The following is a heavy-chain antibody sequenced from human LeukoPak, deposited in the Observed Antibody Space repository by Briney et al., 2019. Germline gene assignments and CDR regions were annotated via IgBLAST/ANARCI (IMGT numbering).Heavy chain of an antibody. D-gene: IGHD3-10*01. CDR3: ARIRWYYYGSGAPWYFDY. Sequence: PGGSLRLSCAASGFTFISYEINWVRQAPGKGLEWVSYISSSGSTKNYADSVKGRFTISRDNAKNLLYLQMNSLRAEDTAVYYCARIRWYYYGSGAPWYFDYWGQGTLVTVSS. J-gene: IGHJ4*02. CDR1: GFTFISYE. V-gene: IGHV3-48*03. CDR2: ISSSGSTK.